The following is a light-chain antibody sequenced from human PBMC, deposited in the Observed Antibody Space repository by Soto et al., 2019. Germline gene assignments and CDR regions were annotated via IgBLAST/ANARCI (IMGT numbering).Light chain of an antibody. J-gene: IGLJ1*01. CDR2: DVS. CDR1: SSDVGGYSY. Sequence: ALTQPASVSGSPGQSITISCTGTSSDVGGYSYISWYQHNPGRAPKLMIYDVSNRPSGVSDRFSGSKSGNTASLTISRLQAEDEADYYCSSYTTSITYVFGSGTKVTVL. CDR3: SSYTTSITYV. V-gene: IGLV2-14*03.